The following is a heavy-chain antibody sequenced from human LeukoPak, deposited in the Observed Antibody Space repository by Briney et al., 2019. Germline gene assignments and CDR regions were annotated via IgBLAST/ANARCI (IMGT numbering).Heavy chain of an antibody. Sequence: PSETLSLTCTVSGGSISSSSYYWGWIRQPPGKGLEWIGSIYYSGSTYYNPSLKSRVTISVDTSKNQFSLKLSSVTAADTAVYYCARHRREWHGDPNWFDPWGQGTLVTVSS. CDR3: ARHRREWHGDPNWFDP. CDR2: IYYSGST. D-gene: IGHD4-17*01. CDR1: GGSISSSSYY. V-gene: IGHV4-39*01. J-gene: IGHJ5*02.